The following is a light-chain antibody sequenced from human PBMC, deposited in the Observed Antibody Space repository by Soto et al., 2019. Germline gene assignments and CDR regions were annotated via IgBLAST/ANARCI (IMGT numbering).Light chain of an antibody. CDR3: QQYGNSPFT. CDR2: GAS. CDR1: QRVSSSY. V-gene: IGKV3-20*01. Sequence: EMVLTQSPGTLSLSPGERATLSCRASQRVSSSYLAWYQQKPGQAPRLLIYGASSRANGIPDRFSGSGSGTDFTLTISRLEPEDFALYYCQQYGNSPFTFGTGTKVDIK. J-gene: IGKJ3*01.